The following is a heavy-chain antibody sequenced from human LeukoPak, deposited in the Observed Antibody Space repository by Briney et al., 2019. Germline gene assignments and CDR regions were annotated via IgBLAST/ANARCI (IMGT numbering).Heavy chain of an antibody. CDR1: GYIFTSYY. J-gene: IGHJ4*02. CDR3: ARSAAAGTQYFDY. Sequence: RASVKVSCKASGYIFTSYYMYWVRQAPGQGLECMGIINPSGGSLRYAQKFQGRVTMTRDTSTSTVYMELSSLRSEDTAVYYCARSAAAGTQYFDYWGQGTLVTVSS. D-gene: IGHD6-13*01. CDR2: INPSGGSL. V-gene: IGHV1-46*01.